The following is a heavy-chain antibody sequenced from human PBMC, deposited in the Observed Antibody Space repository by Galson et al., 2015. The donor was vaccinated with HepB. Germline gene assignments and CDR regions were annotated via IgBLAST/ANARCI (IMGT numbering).Heavy chain of an antibody. D-gene: IGHD3-10*01. Sequence: SLRLSCAASGFTFSSDSMHWVRQAPGKGLEWVSSIRSASSFKFYAESVKGRFTISRDNAKNSLYLQMNSLRAEDTALYYCARDRMTMVRGVSLYGMDVWGQGTTVTVSS. CDR1: GFTFSSDS. V-gene: IGHV3-21*01. CDR2: IRSASSFK. J-gene: IGHJ6*02. CDR3: ARDRMTMVRGVSLYGMDV.